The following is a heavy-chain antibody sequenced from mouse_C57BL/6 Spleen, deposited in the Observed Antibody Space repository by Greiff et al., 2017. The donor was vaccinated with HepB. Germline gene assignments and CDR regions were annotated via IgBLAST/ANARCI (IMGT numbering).Heavy chain of an antibody. Sequence: VQLQQSGPELVKPGASVKISCKASGYAFSSSWMNWVKQRPGKGLEWIGRNYPGDGDTNYNGKFKGKATLTADKSSSTAYMQLSSLTSEDSAVYFCASYYGSSYYFDYWGQGTTLTVSS. CDR3: ASYYGSSYYFDY. V-gene: IGHV1-82*01. J-gene: IGHJ2*01. D-gene: IGHD1-1*01. CDR1: GYAFSSSW. CDR2: NYPGDGDT.